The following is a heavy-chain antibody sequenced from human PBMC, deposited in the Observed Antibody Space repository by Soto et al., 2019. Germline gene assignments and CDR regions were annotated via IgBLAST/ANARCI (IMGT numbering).Heavy chain of an antibody. J-gene: IGHJ4*02. CDR3: ARLARTGFDY. CDR2: INSNGYS. V-gene: IGHV4-59*08. Sequence: LTCTVSGGSITYYCSWMRLSPGKGLEWIGYINSNGYSSYNPSLKSRVTLTVDTSKNQFSLKLSSVTAADAAVYYCARLARTGFDYWGQGTLVTVSS. CDR1: GGSITYY. D-gene: IGHD3-9*01.